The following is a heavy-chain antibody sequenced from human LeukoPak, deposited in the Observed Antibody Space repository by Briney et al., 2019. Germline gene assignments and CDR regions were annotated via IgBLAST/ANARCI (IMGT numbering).Heavy chain of an antibody. CDR1: GFIFRNFA. CDR3: AREGVEIVEATASFIFHY. D-gene: IGHD2-21*02. J-gene: IGHJ4*02. CDR2: MSFDGTNE. V-gene: IGHV3-30-3*01. Sequence: PGRSLRLSCAASGFIFRNFAMHWVRQAPGKGLEWVALMSFDGTNEYYADSVKGRFTISRDNSKNTLYLQMDSLRSDDTAVYYCAREGVEIVEATASFIFHYWGQGTLVTVSS.